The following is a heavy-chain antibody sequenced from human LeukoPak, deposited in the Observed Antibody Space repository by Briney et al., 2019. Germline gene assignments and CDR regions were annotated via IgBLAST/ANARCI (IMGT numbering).Heavy chain of an antibody. D-gene: IGHD3-22*01. J-gene: IGHJ4*02. CDR2: ISYDGSNK. CDR1: GFTFSSYA. CDR3: ARGGDSSGYLLYY. V-gene: IGHV3-30-3*01. Sequence: GGSLRLSCAASGFTFSSYAMHWVRQAPGKGLEWVAVISYDGSNKYYADSVKGRFTISRDNSKNTLYLQMNSLRAEDTAVYYCARGGDSSGYLLYYWGQGTLVTVSS.